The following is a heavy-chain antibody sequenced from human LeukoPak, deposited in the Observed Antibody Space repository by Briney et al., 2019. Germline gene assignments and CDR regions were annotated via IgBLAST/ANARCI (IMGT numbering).Heavy chain of an antibody. J-gene: IGHJ6*03. D-gene: IGHD5-18*01. Sequence: GGSLRLSCAASGFTFSSYAMTWVRQAPGKGLEWVSSFSFNGESTYYADSAKGRFTISRDNSKNTLYLQMNSLRAEDTAAYYCAKGGYSNGRYYYYYMDVWGEGTTVTVSS. V-gene: IGHV3-23*01. CDR1: GFTFSSYA. CDR2: FSFNGEST. CDR3: AKGGYSNGRYYYYYMDV.